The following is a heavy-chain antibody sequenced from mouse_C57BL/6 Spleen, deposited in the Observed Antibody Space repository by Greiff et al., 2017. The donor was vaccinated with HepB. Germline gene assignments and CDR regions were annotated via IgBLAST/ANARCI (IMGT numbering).Heavy chain of an antibody. CDR2: IYPGDGDT. J-gene: IGHJ2*01. D-gene: IGHD2-2*01. CDR1: GYAFSSSW. V-gene: IGHV1-82*01. CDR3: ARYGYEGDYFDY. Sequence: VQLQQSGPELVKPGASVKISCKASGYAFSSSWMNWVKQRPGKGLEWIGRIYPGDGDTNYNGKFKGKATLTADKSSSTAYMQLSSLTSEDSAVYYCARYGYEGDYFDYWGQGTTLTVSS.